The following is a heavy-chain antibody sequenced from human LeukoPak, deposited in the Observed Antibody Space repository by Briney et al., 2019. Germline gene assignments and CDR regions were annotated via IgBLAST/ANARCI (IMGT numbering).Heavy chain of an antibody. J-gene: IGHJ4*02. V-gene: IGHV3-23*01. D-gene: IGHD5-18*01. CDR1: GFTFSSYA. Sequence: GGSLRLSCAASGFTFSSYAMSWVRQAPAKGLEWVSAFSGSGSTYYADSVKGRFTISRDDSKNNLFLQMNSLRVEDTAVYYCAKVRGGFTYGGYFDHWAQGALVIVSS. CDR2: FSGSGST. CDR3: AKVRGGFTYGGYFDH.